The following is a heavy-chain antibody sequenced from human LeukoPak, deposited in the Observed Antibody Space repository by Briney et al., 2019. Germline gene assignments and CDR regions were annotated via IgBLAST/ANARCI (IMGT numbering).Heavy chain of an antibody. Sequence: ASVKVSCKASGYTFTGYYMNWVRQAPGQGLEWMGWISPNSGGTNYAQKFQGRVTMTRDTSISTAYMELSRLRSDDTAVYYCARGGTPSYYYYMDVWGKGTTVTVSS. CDR2: ISPNSGGT. CDR3: ARGGTPSYYYYMDV. J-gene: IGHJ6*03. CDR1: GYTFTGYY. V-gene: IGHV1-2*02. D-gene: IGHD2-21*01.